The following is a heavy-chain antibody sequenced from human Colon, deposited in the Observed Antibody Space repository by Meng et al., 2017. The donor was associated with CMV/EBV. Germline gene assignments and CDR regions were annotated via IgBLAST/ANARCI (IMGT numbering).Heavy chain of an antibody. D-gene: IGHD3-10*01. CDR2: ISAYNGNT. Sequence: ASVKVSCKASGGTFRSSAVNWVRQAPGQGLEWMGWISAYNGNTNYAQKLQGRVTMTTDTSTSTAYMELRSLRSDDTAVYYCARLGYYGSGSYYILDYWGQGTLVTVSS. CDR1: GGTFRSSA. J-gene: IGHJ4*02. V-gene: IGHV1-18*01. CDR3: ARLGYYGSGSYYILDY.